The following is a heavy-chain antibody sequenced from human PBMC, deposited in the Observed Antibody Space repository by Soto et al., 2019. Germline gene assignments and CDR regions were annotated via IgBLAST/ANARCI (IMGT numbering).Heavy chain of an antibody. CDR2: INPNSGGT. J-gene: IGHJ6*02. Sequence: ASVKVSCKASGYTFTGYYMHWVRQAPGQGLEWMGWINPNSGGTNYAQKVQGRVTMTRDTSISTAYMELRRLRSDDTAVYYCARGKGSSGPYYYYGMDVWGQGTTVTVSS. CDR3: ARGKGSSGPYYYYGMDV. D-gene: IGHD3-22*01. V-gene: IGHV1-2*02. CDR1: GYTFTGYY.